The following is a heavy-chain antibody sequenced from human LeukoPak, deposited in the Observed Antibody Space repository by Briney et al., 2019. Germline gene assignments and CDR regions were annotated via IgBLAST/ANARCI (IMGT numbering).Heavy chain of an antibody. CDR3: AREFSSKLEWLAYVTGDDAFDV. D-gene: IGHD3-3*01. V-gene: IGHV1-2*02. CDR2: VNPKTGGT. J-gene: IGHJ3*01. CDR1: GYTFTNYY. Sequence: ASVKVSCKASGYTFTNYYMHWVRQAPGQGLEWMGWVNPKTGGTNYARKFQGRVTMTRDTSINTVNMELSRLTSDDTAVYYCAREFSSKLEWLAYVTGDDAFDVWGQGTMITVS.